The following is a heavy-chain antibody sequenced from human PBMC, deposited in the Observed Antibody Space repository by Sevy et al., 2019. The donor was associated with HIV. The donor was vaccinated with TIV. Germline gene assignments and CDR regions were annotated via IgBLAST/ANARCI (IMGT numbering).Heavy chain of an antibody. D-gene: IGHD2-2*01. CDR3: ARASIVVVPAATDAFDI. J-gene: IGHJ3*02. CDR1: GYTFTGYY. Sequence: ASVKVYCKASGYTFTGYYMHWVRQAPGQGLEWMGWINPNSGGTNYAQKFQGRVTMTRDTSISTAYMELSRLRSDDTAVYYCARASIVVVPAATDAFDIWGQGTMVTVSS. V-gene: IGHV1-2*02. CDR2: INPNSGGT.